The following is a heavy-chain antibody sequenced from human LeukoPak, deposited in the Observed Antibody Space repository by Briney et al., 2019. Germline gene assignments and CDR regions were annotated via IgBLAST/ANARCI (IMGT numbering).Heavy chain of an antibody. D-gene: IGHD6-19*01. J-gene: IGHJ4*02. V-gene: IGHV3-23*01. CDR1: GFTFTSYA. CDR2: ISGSGGST. CDR3: AKDRKGSSGWYFDY. Sequence: GGSLRLSWAASGFTFTSYAMSWVRQAPGKGLKGASAISGSGGSTYYADSVKGRFTISRDNSKNTLYLQMNSLRAEDTAVYYCAKDRKGSSGWYFDYWGQGTLVTVSS.